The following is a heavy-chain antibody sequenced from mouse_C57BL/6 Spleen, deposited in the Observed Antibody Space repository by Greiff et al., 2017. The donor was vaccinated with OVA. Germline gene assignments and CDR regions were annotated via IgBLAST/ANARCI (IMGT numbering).Heavy chain of an antibody. Sequence: EVKLLESGGGLVQPGGSLSLSCAASGFTFTDYYMSWVRQPPGKALEWLGFIRNKANGYTTEYSASVKGRCTISRDNSQSILYLQMNALRAEDSATYYCARYRQGAFDYWGQGTTLTVSS. CDR1: GFTFTDYY. CDR2: IRNKANGYTT. V-gene: IGHV7-3*01. CDR3: ARYRQGAFDY. J-gene: IGHJ2*01.